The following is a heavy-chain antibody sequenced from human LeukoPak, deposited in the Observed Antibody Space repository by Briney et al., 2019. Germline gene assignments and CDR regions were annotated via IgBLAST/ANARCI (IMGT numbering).Heavy chain of an antibody. CDR3: TTTAGRAAAGTGFDY. V-gene: IGHV3-73*01. CDR1: GFTFSGSA. CDR2: IRSKANSYAT. Sequence: SGGSLRLSCAASGFTFSGSAMHWVRQASGEGLEWFGRIRSKANSYATAYAASVKGRLTISIDDSKNTAYLQMNSLRTEDTAVYYCTTTAGRAAAGTGFDYWGQGTLVTVSS. D-gene: IGHD6-13*01. J-gene: IGHJ4*02.